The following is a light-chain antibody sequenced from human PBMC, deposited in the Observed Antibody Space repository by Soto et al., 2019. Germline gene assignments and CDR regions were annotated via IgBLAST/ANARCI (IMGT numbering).Light chain of an antibody. Sequence: DVQMTQSPSSLSAFVGDRVTITCRASQGIAPYLAWFQQKPGKVPKLLISATSTLQSGVPSRFIGSGSASDLTLTISTLPTRGVASYDCQKYNSAPLTFGGGTKVEIK. CDR3: QKYNSAPLT. J-gene: IGKJ4*01. CDR1: QGIAPY. V-gene: IGKV1-27*01. CDR2: ATS.